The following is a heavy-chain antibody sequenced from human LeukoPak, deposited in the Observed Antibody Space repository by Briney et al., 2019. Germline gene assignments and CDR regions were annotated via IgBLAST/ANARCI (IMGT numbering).Heavy chain of an antibody. CDR2: IYYSGTT. Sequence: SETLSLTCSVSGGSINSNSHHWDWIRQAPGKGLEWIGNIYYSGTTSYNPSLKSRVAISVDTSKNQFSLRLSSVTAADTAVYYCATRGGNLTSYALHYCDQGPLVPVSS. CDR3: ATRGGNLTSYALHY. D-gene: IGHD3-9*01. J-gene: IGHJ4*02. CDR1: GGSINSNSHH. V-gene: IGHV4-39*01.